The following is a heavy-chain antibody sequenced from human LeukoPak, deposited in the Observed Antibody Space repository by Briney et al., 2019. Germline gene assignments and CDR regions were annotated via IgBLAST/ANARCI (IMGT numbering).Heavy chain of an antibody. Sequence: PGGSLRLSCAASGFTFSNYAMSWVRQAPGRGLEWVSAISGRDNGTYYADSVKGRFTISRDNSKNTLYLQMNSLRAEDTAVYYCAKGYCSGGSCYYTPFDYWGQGTLVTVSS. J-gene: IGHJ4*02. CDR1: GFTFSNYA. D-gene: IGHD2-15*01. CDR3: AKGYCSGGSCYYTPFDY. CDR2: ISGRDNGT. V-gene: IGHV3-23*01.